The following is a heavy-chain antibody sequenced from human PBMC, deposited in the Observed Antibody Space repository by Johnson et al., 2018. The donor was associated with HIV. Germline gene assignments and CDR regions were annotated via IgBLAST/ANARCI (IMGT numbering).Heavy chain of an antibody. CDR2: IRYDGRNK. D-gene: IGHD2-21*01. J-gene: IGHJ3*02. CDR3: AKLGGEDGFDI. Sequence: QVQLVESGGGLIQPGGSLRLSCVGSSNYKSWVRQAPGKGLEWVAFIRYDGRNKYYPDSVKGRFTISRDNSKYTLYLHMNNLTTEDTAVYYCAKLGGEDGFDIWGQGTMVTGSS. V-gene: IGHV3-30*18. CDR1: SSNY.